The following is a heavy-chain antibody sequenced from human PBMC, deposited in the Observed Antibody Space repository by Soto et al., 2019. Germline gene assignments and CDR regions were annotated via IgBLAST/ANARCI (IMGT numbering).Heavy chain of an antibody. CDR3: ARGVRF. CDR1: GGSFSGYY. Sequence: SEILSLTCAVYGGSFSGYYWSWIRQPPGKGLEWIGEINHSGSTNYNPSLKSRVTISVDTSKNQFSLKLSSVTAADTAVYYCARGVRFWGQGTLVTVSS. J-gene: IGHJ4*02. V-gene: IGHV4-34*01. CDR2: INHSGST.